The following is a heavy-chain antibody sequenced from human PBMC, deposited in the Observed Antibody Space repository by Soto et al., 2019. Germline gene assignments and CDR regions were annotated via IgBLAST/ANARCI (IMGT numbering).Heavy chain of an antibody. CDR1: GFTFSSYE. CDR2: ISSSGSTI. V-gene: IGHV3-48*03. Sequence: EVQLVESGGGLVQPGGSLRLSCAASGFTFSSYEMNWVRQAPGKGLAWVSYISSSGSTIYYADSVKGRFTISRDNAKNSLYLQMNSLRAEDTAVYYCAREGGYDFWSGYWGYWGQGTLVTVSS. J-gene: IGHJ4*02. D-gene: IGHD3-3*01. CDR3: AREGGYDFWSGYWGY.